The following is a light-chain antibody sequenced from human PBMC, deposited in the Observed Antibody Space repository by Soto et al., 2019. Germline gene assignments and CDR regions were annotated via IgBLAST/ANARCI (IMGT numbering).Light chain of an antibody. V-gene: IGKV3-20*01. J-gene: IGKJ4*01. CDR3: QQYGSSPLT. CDR2: GIS. CDR1: QSVSSSF. Sequence: EIVLTQSPGTLSLSPGERATLSCRASQSVSSSFLAWYQQKPGQAPRLLIYGISIRATGIPDRSSGSGSETDFTLTISRLEPEDFAVYYCQQYGSSPLTFGGGTKVEIK.